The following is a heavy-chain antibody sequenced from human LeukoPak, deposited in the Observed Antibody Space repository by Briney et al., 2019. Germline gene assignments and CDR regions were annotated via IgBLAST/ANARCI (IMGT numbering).Heavy chain of an antibody. Sequence: SETLSLTCSVSGVSISSYYWSWIWQSPGKGLEWSGYISYSGGTNYNPSLKSRVTISLDTSKNQFSLQLSSVTAADTAVYYCVRGERLGGDYWGHGTLVTVSS. J-gene: IGHJ4*01. V-gene: IGHV4-59*01. D-gene: IGHD3-10*01. CDR1: GVSISSYY. CDR3: VRGERLGGDY. CDR2: ISYSGGT.